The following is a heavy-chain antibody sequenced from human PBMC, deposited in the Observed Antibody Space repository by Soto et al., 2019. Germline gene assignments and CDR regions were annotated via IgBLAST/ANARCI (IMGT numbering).Heavy chain of an antibody. CDR3: ARDPGIAAAGRYYYYGMDV. J-gene: IGHJ6*02. CDR2: INAGKGDT. Sequence: ASVKVSCKASGYIFSNYAIHWVRQAPGQRLEWMGWINAGKGDTIYAQKFQDRVSITRDTSTSTAYMGLSRLRSDDTAVYYCARDPGIAAAGRYYYYGMDVWGQGTTVTVSS. V-gene: IGHV1-3*01. D-gene: IGHD6-13*01. CDR1: GYIFSNYA.